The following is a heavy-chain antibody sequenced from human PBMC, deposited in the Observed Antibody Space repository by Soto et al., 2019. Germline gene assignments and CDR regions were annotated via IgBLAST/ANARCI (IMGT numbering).Heavy chain of an antibody. Sequence: QVQLVQSGAEVKKPGASVKVSCKVSGYTLTELSMHWVRQAPGKGLEWMGGFDPEDGETIYAQKFQGRVTMTEDTSTDTAYMELSSVRSEDTAVYYCATAYYDFWSGPTPGDYFDYWGQGTLVTVSS. D-gene: IGHD3-3*01. J-gene: IGHJ4*02. CDR2: FDPEDGET. CDR3: ATAYYDFWSGPTPGDYFDY. CDR1: GYTLTELS. V-gene: IGHV1-24*01.